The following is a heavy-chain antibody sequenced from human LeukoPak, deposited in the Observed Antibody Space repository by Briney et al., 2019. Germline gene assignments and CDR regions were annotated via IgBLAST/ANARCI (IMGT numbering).Heavy chain of an antibody. Sequence: ASVKVSCKASGYTFTSYGISWVRQAPGQGLEWMGWISAYNGNTNYAQKLQGRVTMTTDTSTSTAYMELRSLRSDDTAVYYCARAGASGYDFWSGFFYYYYYMDVSGKGTTVTVSS. V-gene: IGHV1-18*01. J-gene: IGHJ6*03. CDR1: GYTFTSYG. CDR3: ARAGASGYDFWSGFFYYYYYMDV. CDR2: ISAYNGNT. D-gene: IGHD3-3*01.